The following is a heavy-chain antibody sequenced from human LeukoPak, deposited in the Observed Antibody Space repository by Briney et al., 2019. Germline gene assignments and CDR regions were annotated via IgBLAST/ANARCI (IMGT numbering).Heavy chain of an antibody. J-gene: IGHJ4*02. V-gene: IGHV3-7*04. D-gene: IGHD2-2*01. Sequence: PWGSLRLSCAASGFTVSSNYMSWVRQAPGKGLEWVANIKEDGSEKNYVDPVKDRFTISRDNAKNSLYLQMNSLRAEDTAVYYCARDSRGIETHIDYWGQGTLVTVSS. CDR1: GFTVSSNY. CDR3: ARDSRGIETHIDY. CDR2: IKEDGSEK.